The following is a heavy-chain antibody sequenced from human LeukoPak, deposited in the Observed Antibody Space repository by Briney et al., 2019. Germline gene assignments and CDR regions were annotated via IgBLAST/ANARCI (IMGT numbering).Heavy chain of an antibody. CDR3: ARAWSGSYETPY. CDR1: GYTFTGYY. CDR2: INPNSGGT. V-gene: IGHV1-2*06. Sequence: GASVKASCKASGYTFTGYYMHWVRQAPGQGLEWMGRINPNSGGTNYAQKFQGRVTMTRDTSISTAYMELSRLRSDDTAVYYCARAWSGSYETPYWGQGTLVTVSP. D-gene: IGHD1-26*01. J-gene: IGHJ4*02.